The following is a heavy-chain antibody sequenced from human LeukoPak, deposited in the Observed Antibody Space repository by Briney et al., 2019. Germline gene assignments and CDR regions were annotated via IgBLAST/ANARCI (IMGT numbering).Heavy chain of an antibody. V-gene: IGHV3-30*18. CDR3: AKLGYCSSTSCSWVDY. Sequence: GGSLRLSCAAPGFTFSSYGMHWVRQAPGKGLEWVAVISYDGSNKYYADSVKGRFTISRDNSKNTLYLQMNSLRAEDTAVYYCAKLGYCSSTSCSWVDYWGQGTLVTVSS. J-gene: IGHJ4*02. CDR2: ISYDGSNK. CDR1: GFTFSSYG. D-gene: IGHD2-2*01.